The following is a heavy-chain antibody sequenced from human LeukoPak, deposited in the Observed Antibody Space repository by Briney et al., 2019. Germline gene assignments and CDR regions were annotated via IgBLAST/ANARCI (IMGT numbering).Heavy chain of an antibody. V-gene: IGHV4-39*01. D-gene: IGHD1-26*01. CDR2: ISYSGST. CDR1: GGTISTSNNY. Sequence: PSETLSLTCTVSGGTISTSNNYWGWIRQPPGKGLEWIGSISYSGSTYNNPSLKSRVTISVDTSKNQLSLKLSSVTAPDTAVYYCARRVYSGSYNRYLAFLVRGTLVTVSS. CDR3: ARRVYSGSYNRYLAF. J-gene: IGHJ2*01.